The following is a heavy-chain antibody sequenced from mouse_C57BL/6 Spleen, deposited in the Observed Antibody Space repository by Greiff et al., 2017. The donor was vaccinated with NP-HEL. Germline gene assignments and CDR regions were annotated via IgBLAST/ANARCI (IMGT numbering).Heavy chain of an antibody. CDR1: GYTFTDYY. V-gene: IGHV1-19*01. J-gene: IGHJ1*03. CDR3: ARRNYGRSNWYFDV. CDR2: INPYNGGT. D-gene: IGHD1-1*01. Sequence: EVQLQQSGPVLVKPGASVKMSCKASGYTFTDYYMNWVKQSHGKSLEWIGVINPYNGGTSYNQKFKGKATLTVDKSSSTAYMELNRLTSEDSAVYYCARRNYGRSNWYFDVWGKGTTVTVSS.